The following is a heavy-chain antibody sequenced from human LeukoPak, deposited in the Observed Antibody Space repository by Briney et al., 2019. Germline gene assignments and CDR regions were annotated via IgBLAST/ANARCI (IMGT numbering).Heavy chain of an antibody. Sequence: PGGSLRLSCAASGFTFSSYWMSWVRQAPGKGLEWVANIKQDGSEKYYVDSAKGRFAISRDNAKNSLYLQMNSLRAEDTAVYYCARGSATWGDAFDIWGQGTMVTVSS. CDR1: GFTFSSYW. V-gene: IGHV3-7*01. D-gene: IGHD7-27*01. J-gene: IGHJ3*02. CDR2: IKQDGSEK. CDR3: ARGSATWGDAFDI.